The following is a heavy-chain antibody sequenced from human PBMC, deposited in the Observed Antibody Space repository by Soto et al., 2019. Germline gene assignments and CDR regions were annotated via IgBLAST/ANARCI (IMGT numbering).Heavy chain of an antibody. J-gene: IGHJ6*03. CDR2: INHNGRT. D-gene: IGHD3-3*01. CDR3: ARVFWSELLGSNYMDV. CDR1: GGPFSANY. Sequence: SETLSLTCAVYGGPFSANYWSWIRQPPGKGLEWIGEINHNGRTNYNPSLKSRVTISVDTSKDQFSLRLSSVAAADTAVYYCARVFWSELLGSNYMDVWGKGTTVTVSS. V-gene: IGHV4-34*01.